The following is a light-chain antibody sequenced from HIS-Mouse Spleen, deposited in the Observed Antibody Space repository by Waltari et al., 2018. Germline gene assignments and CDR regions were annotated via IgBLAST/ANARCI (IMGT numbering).Light chain of an antibody. CDR1: ALPTNY. CDR2: EDS. J-gene: IGLJ2*01. CDR3: YSTDSSGNHRV. Sequence: SYELTQPPSVSVSPGQTARITCSGDALPTNYPYWYQHKSGQAPVLVIYEDSKRPSGIPERFSGSSSGTMATLTISGAQVEDEADYYCYSTDSSGNHRVFGGGTKLTVL. V-gene: IGLV3-10*01.